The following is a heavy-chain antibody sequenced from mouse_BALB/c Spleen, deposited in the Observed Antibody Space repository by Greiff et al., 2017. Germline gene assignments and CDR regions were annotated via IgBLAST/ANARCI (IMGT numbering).Heavy chain of an antibody. J-gene: IGHJ3*01. CDR2: ISSGSSTI. CDR3: AREGYGNYGWFAY. CDR1: GFTFSSFG. D-gene: IGHD2-1*01. Sequence: EVQLVESGGGLVQPGGSRKLSCAASGFTFSSFGMHWVRQAPEKGLEWVAYISSGSSTIYYADTVKGRFTISRDNPKNTLFLQMTSLRSEDTAMYYCAREGYGNYGWFAYWGQGTLVTVSA. V-gene: IGHV5-17*02.